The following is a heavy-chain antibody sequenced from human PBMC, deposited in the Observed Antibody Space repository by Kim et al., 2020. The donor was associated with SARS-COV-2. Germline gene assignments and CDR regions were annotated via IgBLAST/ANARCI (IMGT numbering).Heavy chain of an antibody. CDR1: GFTFSDYY. J-gene: IGHJ6*02. Sequence: GGSLRLSCAASGFTFSDYYMSWIRQAPGKGLEWVSYISSSGSTIYYADSVKGRFTISRDNAKNSLYLQMNSLRAEDTAVYYCARDIQGGSGYDKNERNENYYYYGMDVWGQGTTVTVSS. CDR3: ARDIQGGSGYDKNERNENYYYYGMDV. V-gene: IGHV3-11*04. D-gene: IGHD5-12*01. CDR2: ISSSGSTI.